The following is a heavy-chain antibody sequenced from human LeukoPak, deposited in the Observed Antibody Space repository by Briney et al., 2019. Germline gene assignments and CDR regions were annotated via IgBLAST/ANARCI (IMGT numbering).Heavy chain of an antibody. CDR3: ARDSGSGWYGQ. D-gene: IGHD6-19*01. J-gene: IGHJ4*02. CDR1: GGSVRSDY. V-gene: IGHV4-4*07. Sequence: PSETLSLTCSVSGGSVRSDYWNWIRQPAGKGLEWIGRIQSSGTTNYNPSLKSRLTMSVDTSKNQFSLKLSSVTAADTAVYYCARDSGSGWYGQWGQGTLVTVSS. CDR2: IQSSGTT.